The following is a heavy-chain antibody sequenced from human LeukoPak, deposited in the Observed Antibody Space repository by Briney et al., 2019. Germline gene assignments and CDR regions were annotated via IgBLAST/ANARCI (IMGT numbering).Heavy chain of an antibody. D-gene: IGHD2-15*01. J-gene: IGHJ4*02. CDR3: AIWNCSETSCSHY. CDR2: VNTKSGGT. CDR1: GYTFTGFY. Sequence: ASVKVSCQASGYTFTGFYMHWVRQAPGQGLEWMGWVNTKSGGTNSAQRFEGRVTMTRDTSITTAYMELTRLRSDDTALYYCAIWNCSETSCSHYWGQGTLVTVSS. V-gene: IGHV1-2*02.